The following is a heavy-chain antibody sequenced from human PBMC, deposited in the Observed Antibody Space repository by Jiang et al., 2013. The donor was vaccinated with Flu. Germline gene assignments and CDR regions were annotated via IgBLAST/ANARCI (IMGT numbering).Heavy chain of an antibody. D-gene: IGHD6-13*01. J-gene: IGHJ4*02. Sequence: GPGLVKPSETLSLTCTVSGGSISSSSYYWGWIRQPPGKGLEWIGSIYYSGSTYYNPSLKSRVTISVDTSKNQFSLKLSSVTAADTAVYYCARDDSSHYDYWGQGTLVTVSS. CDR1: GGSISSSSYY. V-gene: IGHV4-39*01. CDR3: ARDDSSHYDY. CDR2: IYYSGST.